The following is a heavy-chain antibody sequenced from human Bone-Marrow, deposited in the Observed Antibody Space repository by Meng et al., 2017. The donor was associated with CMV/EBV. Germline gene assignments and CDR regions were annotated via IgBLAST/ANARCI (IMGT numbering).Heavy chain of an antibody. CDR3: ARVGVPAAIPPWFDP. V-gene: IGHV1-2*02. Sequence: SVYTFTGYYMHWVRQAPGQGLEWMGWINPTSGGTNYAQKFQGRVTMTRDTSISTAYMELSRLRSDDTAVYYCARVGVPAAIPPWFDPWGQGTLVTVSS. D-gene: IGHD2-2*01. CDR1: VYTFTGYY. CDR2: INPTSGGT. J-gene: IGHJ5*02.